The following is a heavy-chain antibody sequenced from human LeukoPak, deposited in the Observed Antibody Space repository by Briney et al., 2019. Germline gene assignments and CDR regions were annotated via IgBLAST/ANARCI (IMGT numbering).Heavy chain of an antibody. D-gene: IGHD3-10*01. CDR3: ARDGDYYGSGTVH. Sequence: SETLSLTCTISGGSISSGDYYWSWIRQPPGKGLEWIGYIYYSGSTYYNPSLESRVTISVDTSKNQFSLKLSSVTAADTAVYYCARDGDYYGSGTVHWGQGTLVTVSS. J-gene: IGHJ4*02. CDR2: IYYSGST. V-gene: IGHV4-30-4*01. CDR1: GGSISSGDYY.